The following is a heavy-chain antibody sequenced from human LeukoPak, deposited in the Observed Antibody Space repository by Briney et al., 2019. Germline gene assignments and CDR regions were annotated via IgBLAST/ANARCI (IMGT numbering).Heavy chain of an antibody. J-gene: IGHJ4*02. D-gene: IGHD2-15*01. CDR3: AAALCSANPGDFAY. CDR1: RYIFSNYW. Sequence: GESLKISCKGSRYIFSNYWIGWVRQMPGKGLEWMGIIYPGDSDTRYRPSFQGQVTISVDKSISTAYLQWSSLKASDSAMYYCAAALCSANPGDFAYWGQGTLVTVSS. CDR2: IYPGDSDT. V-gene: IGHV5-51*01.